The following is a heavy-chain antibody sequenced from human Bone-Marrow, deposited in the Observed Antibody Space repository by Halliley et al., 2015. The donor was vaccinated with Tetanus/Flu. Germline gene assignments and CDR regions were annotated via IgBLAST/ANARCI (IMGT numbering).Heavy chain of an antibody. Sequence: TLSLTCAVYGESFSGYYWNWIRQPPGKGLEWIGEINHSGSTNYNPSLKSRVTISVDTSKNQISLNRTSVTAADTAVYYCARAVWQRFPPSPYYYARGGWGRGSTVTVSS. CDR3: ARAVWQRFPPSPYYYARGG. V-gene: IGHV4-34*01. J-gene: IGHJ6*02. D-gene: IGHD5-12*01. CDR1: GESFSGYY. CDR2: INHSGST.